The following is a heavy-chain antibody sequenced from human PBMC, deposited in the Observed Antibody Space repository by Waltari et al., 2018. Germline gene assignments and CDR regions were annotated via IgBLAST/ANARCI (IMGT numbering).Heavy chain of an antibody. V-gene: IGHV1-69*01. CDR3: ARDGYSSGWYGYYYYGMDV. Sequence: QVQLVQSGAEVKKPGSSVKVSCKASGGTFSSYAISWVRQAPGQGLEWMGGIIPIFGTANYAQKFQGRVTITADESTSTAYMELSSLRAEDTAVYYCARDGYSSGWYGYYYYGMDVWGQGTTVTVSS. D-gene: IGHD6-19*01. CDR1: GGTFSSYA. J-gene: IGHJ6*02. CDR2: IIPIFGTA.